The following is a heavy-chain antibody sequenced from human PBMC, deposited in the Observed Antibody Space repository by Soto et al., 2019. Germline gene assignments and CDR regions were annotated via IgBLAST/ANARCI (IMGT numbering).Heavy chain of an antibody. CDR3: ARAPLGYCTNGVCSPLYYFDY. CDR2: INHSGST. V-gene: IGHV4-34*01. D-gene: IGHD2-8*01. Sequence: SETLSLTCAVYGGSFSGYYWSWIRQPPGKGLEWIGEINHSGSTNYNPSLKSRVTISVDTSKNQFSLKLSSVTAADTAVYYCARAPLGYCTNGVCSPLYYFDYWGQGTLVTAPQ. CDR1: GGSFSGYY. J-gene: IGHJ4*02.